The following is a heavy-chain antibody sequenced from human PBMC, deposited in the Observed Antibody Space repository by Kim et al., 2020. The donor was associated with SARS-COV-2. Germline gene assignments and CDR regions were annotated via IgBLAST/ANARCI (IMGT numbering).Heavy chain of an antibody. D-gene: IGHD2-15*01. CDR1: GGSISSSSYY. V-gene: IGHV4-39*01. J-gene: IGHJ4*01. CDR2: IYYSGST. Sequence: SETLSLTCTVSGGSISSSSYYWGWIRQPPGKWLEWIGSIYYSGSTYYNPSLKSRVTISVATSKNQLSLKLSSVPAAVTALYYFAREVVVAAPFVGLVYWG. CDR3: AREVVVAAPFVGLVY.